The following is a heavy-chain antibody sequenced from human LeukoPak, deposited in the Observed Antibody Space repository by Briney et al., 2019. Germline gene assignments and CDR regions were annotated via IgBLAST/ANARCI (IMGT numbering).Heavy chain of an antibody. Sequence: GGSLRLSCAASGFNFSSYGMHWVRQAPGKGLEWVSVIYSGGSTYYADSVKGRFTISRDNSKNTLYLQMNSLRAEDTAVYYCAKSFARITMIVGIFDYWGQGTLVTVSS. CDR2: IYSGGST. J-gene: IGHJ4*02. CDR1: GFNFSSYG. CDR3: AKSFARITMIVGIFDY. D-gene: IGHD3-22*01. V-gene: IGHV3-NL1*01.